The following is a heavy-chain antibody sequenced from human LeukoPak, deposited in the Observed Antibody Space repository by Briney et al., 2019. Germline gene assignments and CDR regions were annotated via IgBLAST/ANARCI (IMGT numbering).Heavy chain of an antibody. D-gene: IGHD2-2*01. Sequence: ASVKVSCKASGYTFTGYYMHWVRQAPGQGLEWMGRINPNSGGTNYAQKFQGRVTMARDTSISTAYMELSRLRSDDTAVYYCAREKVRQSGMDVWGQGTTVTVSS. CDR2: INPNSGGT. J-gene: IGHJ6*02. V-gene: IGHV1-2*06. CDR3: AREKVRQSGMDV. CDR1: GYTFTGYY.